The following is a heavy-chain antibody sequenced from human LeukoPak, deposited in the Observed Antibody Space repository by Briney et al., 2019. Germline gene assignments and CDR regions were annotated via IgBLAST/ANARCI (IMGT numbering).Heavy chain of an antibody. J-gene: IGHJ6*02. CDR3: ARVEAVLRYFDHSYYGMDV. D-gene: IGHD3-9*01. CDR2: IYYSGST. CDR1: GGSISSSSYY. Sequence: NPSETLSLTCTVSGGSISSSSYYWGWIRQPPGKGLEWIGSIYYSGSTYYHPSLKSRVTISVDTSKNQFSLKLSSVTAADTAVYYCARVEAVLRYFDHSYYGMDVWGQGTTVTVSS. V-gene: IGHV4-39*07.